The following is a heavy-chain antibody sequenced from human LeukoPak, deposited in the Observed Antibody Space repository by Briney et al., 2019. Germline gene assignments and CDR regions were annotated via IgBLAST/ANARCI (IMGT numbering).Heavy chain of an antibody. J-gene: IGHJ6*03. V-gene: IGHV1-46*01. CDR1: GYTFTSYY. CDR3: ARDRGSGSYYNPWYYYTDV. CDR2: INPSGGST. D-gene: IGHD3-10*01. Sequence: ASVKVSCKASGYTFTSYYMHWVRQAPGQGLEWMGIINPSGGSTSYAQKFQGRVTMTRDTSTSTVYMELSSLRSEDTAVYYCARDRGSGSYYNPWYYYTDVWGKGTTVTVSS.